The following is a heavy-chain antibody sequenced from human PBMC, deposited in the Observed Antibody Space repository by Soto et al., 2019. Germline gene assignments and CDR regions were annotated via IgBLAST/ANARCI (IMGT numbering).Heavy chain of an antibody. D-gene: IGHD3-16*02. CDR3: ARPERITFGGVIA. V-gene: IGHV1-2*02. CDR2: INPNSGGT. Sequence: ASVKVSCKSSGYTFTGYYMHWVRQAPGQGVEWMGWINPNSGGTNYAQKFQGRVTMTRDTSISTAYMELSRLRSDDMAVYYCARPERITFGGVIAWGQGTLVTVSS. CDR1: GYTFTGYY. J-gene: IGHJ5*02.